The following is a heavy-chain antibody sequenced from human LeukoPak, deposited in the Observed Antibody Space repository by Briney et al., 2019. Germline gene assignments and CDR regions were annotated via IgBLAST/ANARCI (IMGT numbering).Heavy chain of an antibody. CDR2: VFGGGDT. CDR1: GFTFSSYA. J-gene: IGHJ4*02. Sequence: GGSLRLSCVASGFTFSSYAMNWVRQAPGKGLEWVSGVFGGGDTYYAGSMKGRFTISRDNSKNTLYLQMNNLRAEDTAVYYCAKDGPNWGSYFDSWGQGTVVTVSS. V-gene: IGHV3-23*01. CDR3: AKDGPNWGSYFDS. D-gene: IGHD7-27*01.